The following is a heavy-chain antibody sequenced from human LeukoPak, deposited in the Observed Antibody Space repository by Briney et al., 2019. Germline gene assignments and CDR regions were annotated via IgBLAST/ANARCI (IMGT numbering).Heavy chain of an antibody. CDR1: GGSISSYY. Sequence: SETLSLTCTVSGGSISSYYWSWIRQPPGKGLEWIGYIYYSGSTNYNPSLKSRVTISVDTSKNQFSLKLSSVTAADTAVYYCARGKKRWLQLRGYYFDYWGQGTLVTVS. CDR2: IYYSGST. CDR3: ARGKKRWLQLRGYYFDY. D-gene: IGHD5-24*01. J-gene: IGHJ4*02. V-gene: IGHV4-59*01.